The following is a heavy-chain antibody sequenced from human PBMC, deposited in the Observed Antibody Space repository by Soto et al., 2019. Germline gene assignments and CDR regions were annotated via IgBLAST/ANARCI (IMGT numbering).Heavy chain of an antibody. Sequence: SMRLSNAASEFTFDDYAMHWVRQAPGKGLEWVSGISWNSGSIGYADSVKGRFTISRDNAKNSLYLQMNSLRAEDTALYYCAKDALRYSSSSMDVWGKGTTVTVSS. J-gene: IGHJ6*04. D-gene: IGHD6-6*01. CDR1: EFTFDDYA. CDR2: ISWNSGSI. V-gene: IGHV3-9*01. CDR3: AKDALRYSSSSMDV.